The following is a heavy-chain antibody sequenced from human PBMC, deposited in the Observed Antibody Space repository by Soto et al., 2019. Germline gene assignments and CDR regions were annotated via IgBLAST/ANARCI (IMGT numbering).Heavy chain of an antibody. Sequence: GGSLRLSCAASGFTVSSNYMSWVRQAPGKGLEWVSAIYSGGSTYYADSVKGRFTISRDNSKNTLYLQMNSLRAEDTAVYYCARDPGRSYGPDWGQGTLVTVSS. V-gene: IGHV3-66*01. CDR1: GFTVSSNY. J-gene: IGHJ4*02. CDR2: IYSGGST. CDR3: ARDPGRSYGPD. D-gene: IGHD1-26*01.